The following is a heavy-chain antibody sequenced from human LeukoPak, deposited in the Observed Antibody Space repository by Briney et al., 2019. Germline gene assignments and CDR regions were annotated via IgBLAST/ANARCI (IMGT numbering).Heavy chain of an antibody. CDR2: IYPGDSDT. CDR1: GYTFTSYW. J-gene: IGHJ4*02. V-gene: IGHV5-51*01. D-gene: IGHD4-17*01. Sequence: NPGASLKISCQGSGYTFTSYWIGWVRQVPGKGLEGMGIIYPGDSDTRYSPSFQGQVTMSADKSISTAYLQWSSLKASDTAMYYCARLGDYNLDYWGQGTLVTVSS. CDR3: ARLGDYNLDY.